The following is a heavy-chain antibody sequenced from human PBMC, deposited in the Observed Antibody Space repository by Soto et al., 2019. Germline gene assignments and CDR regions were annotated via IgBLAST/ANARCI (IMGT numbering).Heavy chain of an antibody. CDR3: AKDKSTGEYSYYRYMDV. V-gene: IGHV3-9*01. CDR1: GFNFENYA. Sequence: EVLLVESGGGLVQPDRPLRLSCAASGFNFENYAMHWVRQAPGKGLEWVSGISWNSGQLDYAGSVRGRLTISRDNGKNSLYLEMNSLRPDDTALYFCAKDKSTGEYSYYRYMDVWGRGTTVIVSS. CDR2: ISWNSGQL. D-gene: IGHD4-17*01. J-gene: IGHJ6*03.